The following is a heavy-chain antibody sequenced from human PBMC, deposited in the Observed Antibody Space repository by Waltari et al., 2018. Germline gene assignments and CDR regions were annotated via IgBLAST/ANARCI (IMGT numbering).Heavy chain of an antibody. V-gene: IGHV3-7*01. CDR2: IGPYGNDK. J-gene: IGHJ4*02. CDR1: GFSFSTAW. D-gene: IGHD3-3*02. CDR3: VAWAAFAANY. Sequence: EVQLVESGVGLVQPGESLRLSCGAPGFSFSTAWMSWLRQAPGKGLEWVAHIGPYGNDKYYVDSVRGRFTISRDNAKSTLYLQMNSLRAEDTSIFYCVAWAAFAANYWGQGTLVTVSS.